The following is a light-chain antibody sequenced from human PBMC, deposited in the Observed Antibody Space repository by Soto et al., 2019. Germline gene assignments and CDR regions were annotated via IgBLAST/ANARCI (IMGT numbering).Light chain of an antibody. CDR1: SSNIGSNT. CDR2: DVS. CDR3: SSYRGRDNYD. Sequence: QSVLTQPPSASGTPGQRVTISCSGSSSNIGSNTVSWYQQLPGTAPKLMIYDVSKRPSGVPDRFSGSKSGNTASLTVSGLQAEDEAEYYCSSYRGRDNYDFGTGTEDTVL. J-gene: IGLJ1*01. V-gene: IGLV1-44*01.